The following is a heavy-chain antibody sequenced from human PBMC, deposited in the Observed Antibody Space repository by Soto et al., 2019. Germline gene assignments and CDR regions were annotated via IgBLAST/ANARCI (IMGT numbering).Heavy chain of an antibody. CDR3: ARGVSVNSFDP. Sequence: QVQLVESGGGLSKPGGSLRLSCEASVFTFGDDYMSWLRQAPGRGLEWISDISGSGSTIYYADSVKGRFTISRDNSKNSLYVEMNSLRAEDTAVYYCARGVSVNSFDPWGQGPRVTVSS. CDR2: ISGSGSTI. CDR1: VFTFGDDY. J-gene: IGHJ5*02. D-gene: IGHD4-17*01. V-gene: IGHV3-11*01.